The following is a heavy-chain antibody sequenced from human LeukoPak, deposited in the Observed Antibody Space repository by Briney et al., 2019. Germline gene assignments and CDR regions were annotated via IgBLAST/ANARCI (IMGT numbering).Heavy chain of an antibody. CDR3: ARVGGHDYGDSNWFDP. V-gene: IGHV4-4*02. CDR1: GASVSSASY. D-gene: IGHD4-17*01. Sequence: SETLSLTCTVSGASVSSASYWSWIRQPPGKGLEWIGEIYHSGSTNYNPSLKSRVTISVDKSKNQFSLKLSSVTAADTAVYYCARVGGHDYGDSNWFDPWGQGTLVTVSS. J-gene: IGHJ5*02. CDR2: IYHSGST.